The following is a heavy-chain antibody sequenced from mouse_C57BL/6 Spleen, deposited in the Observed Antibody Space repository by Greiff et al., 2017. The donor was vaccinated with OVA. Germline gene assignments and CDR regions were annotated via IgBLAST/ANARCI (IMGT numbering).Heavy chain of an antibody. V-gene: IGHV1-4*01. D-gene: IGHD2-1*01. CDR3: ARMRGNDAMDY. Sequence: VQLQQSGAELARPGASVKMSCKASGYTFTSYTMHWVKQRPGQGLEWIGYINPSSGYTKYNQKFKDKATLTADKSSSTAYMQLSSLTSEDSAVXDCARMRGNDAMDYWGQGTSVTVSS. CDR2: INPSSGYT. CDR1: GYTFTSYT. J-gene: IGHJ4*01.